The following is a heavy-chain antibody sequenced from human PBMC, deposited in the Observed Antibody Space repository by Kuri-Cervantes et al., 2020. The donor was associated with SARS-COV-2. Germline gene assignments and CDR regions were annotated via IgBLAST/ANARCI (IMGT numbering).Heavy chain of an antibody. V-gene: IGHV1-24*01. Sequence: GGSLRLSCKVSGYTLTELSMHWVRQAPGKGLEWMGGFDPEDGETIYAQKFQGRVTMTEDTSTDTAYMELSSLRSEDTAVYYCATFGGSYPKYYFDYWGQGTLVTVSS. J-gene: IGHJ4*02. CDR1: GYTLTELS. CDR3: ATFGGSYPKYYFDY. D-gene: IGHD1-26*01. CDR2: FDPEDGET.